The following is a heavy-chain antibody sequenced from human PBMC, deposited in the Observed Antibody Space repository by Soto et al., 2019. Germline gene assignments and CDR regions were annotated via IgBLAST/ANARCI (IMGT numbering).Heavy chain of an antibody. V-gene: IGHV4-34*01. J-gene: IGHJ3*02. CDR2: INHSGST. D-gene: IGHD2-15*01. CDR3: ARGRGYCSGGSCARRERDAFDI. CDR1: GGSFSGYY. Sequence: PSETLSLTCAVYGGSFSGYYWSWIRPPPGKGLEWIGEINHSGSTNYNPSLKSRVTISVDTSKNQFSLKLSSVTAADTAVYYCARGRGYCSGGSCARRERDAFDIWGQGTMVTVSS.